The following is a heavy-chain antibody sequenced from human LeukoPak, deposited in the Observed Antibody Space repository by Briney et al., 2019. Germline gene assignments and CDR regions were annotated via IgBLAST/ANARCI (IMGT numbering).Heavy chain of an antibody. J-gene: IGHJ4*02. CDR1: GGSFSGYY. V-gene: IGHV4-34*01. Sequence: SETLSLTCAVYGGSFSGYYWSWIRQPPGKGLEWIGEINHSGSTNYNPSLKSRVTISVDTSKNQFSLKLSSVTAADTAVYYCARALNYYDSSGYYSRRGMNFDYWGQGTLVTVSS. D-gene: IGHD3-22*01. CDR3: ARALNYYDSSGYYSRRGMNFDY. CDR2: INHSGST.